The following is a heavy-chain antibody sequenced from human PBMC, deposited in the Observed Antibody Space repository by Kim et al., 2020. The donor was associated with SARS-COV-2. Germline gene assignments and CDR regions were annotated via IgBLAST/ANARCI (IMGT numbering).Heavy chain of an antibody. CDR3: ANSYVFWSGFAY. V-gene: IGHV3-9*01. D-gene: IGHD3-3*01. J-gene: IGHJ4*02. Sequence: GNAASLKGRFTNAGDNAKNTLYLQMNSLWAEDTALYYCANSYVFWSGFAYWGQGTLVTVSS.